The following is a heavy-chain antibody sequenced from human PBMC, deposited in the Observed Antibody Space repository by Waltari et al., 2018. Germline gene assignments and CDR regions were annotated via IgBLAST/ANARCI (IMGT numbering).Heavy chain of an antibody. CDR1: GFTFNNYA. Sequence: EVSLLESGGNLVEPGGSLRLSCVGSGFTFNNYAMAWVRQAAGEGLEWFSGIDVSGGGTFYADSLEGRFTISRDNSKNTLYLQLNSLKVEDTAVYYCAKGGSRVATIGGLDSWGQGTLVTVSS. CDR2: IDVSGGGT. J-gene: IGHJ4*02. D-gene: IGHD3-16*01. V-gene: IGHV3-23*01. CDR3: AKGGSRVATIGGLDS.